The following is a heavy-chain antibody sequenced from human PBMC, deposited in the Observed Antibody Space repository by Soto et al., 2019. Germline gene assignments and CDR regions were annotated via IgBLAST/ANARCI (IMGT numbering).Heavy chain of an antibody. CDR1: GGSISSGGYY. V-gene: IGHV4-31*03. Sequence: SETLSLTCTVSGGSISSGGYYWSWIRQHPGKGLEWIGYIYYSGSTYYNPSLKSRVTISVDTSKNQFSLKLSSVTAADTAVYYCARSKSHYYYYGMDVWGQGTTVTVSS. CDR3: ARSKSHYYYYGMDV. J-gene: IGHJ6*02. D-gene: IGHD4-4*01. CDR2: IYYSGST.